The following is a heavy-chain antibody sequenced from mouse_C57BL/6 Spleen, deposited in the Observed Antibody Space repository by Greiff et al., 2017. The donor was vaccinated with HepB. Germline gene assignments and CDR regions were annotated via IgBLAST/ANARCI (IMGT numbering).Heavy chain of an antibody. Sequence: EVMLVESGEGLVKPGGSLKLSCAASGFTFSSYAMSWVRQTPEKRLEWVAYISSGDDYIYYADTVKGRFTISRDNARNTLYLQMSSLRSEDTAMYYCTRDQGYGNYYFDYWGQGTTLTVSS. CDR3: TRDQGYGNYYFDY. CDR1: GFTFSSYA. J-gene: IGHJ2*01. CDR2: ISSGDDYI. D-gene: IGHD2-1*01. V-gene: IGHV5-9-1*02.